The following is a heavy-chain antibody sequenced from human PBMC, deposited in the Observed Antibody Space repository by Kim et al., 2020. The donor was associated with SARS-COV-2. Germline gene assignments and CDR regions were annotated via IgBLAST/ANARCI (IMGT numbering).Heavy chain of an antibody. D-gene: IGHD6-13*01. V-gene: IGHV4-34*01. CDR3: ASRQSIAAAVY. Sequence: NYTPSLKSGITISVDTSKNQFSLKLSSVTAAGTAVYYCASRQSIAAAVYWGQGTLVTVSS. J-gene: IGHJ4*02.